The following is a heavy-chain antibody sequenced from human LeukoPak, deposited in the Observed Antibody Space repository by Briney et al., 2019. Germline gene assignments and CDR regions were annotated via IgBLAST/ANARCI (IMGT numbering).Heavy chain of an antibody. CDR2: ISTSGST. Sequence: SETLSLTCTVSGYSISSGTYYWTWIRQPAGKGLEWIGRISTSGSTNYNPSLKSRVTISLDTSKNQFSLKLSSVTAADTAVFYCARFTGYCSGTSCYPNAFDIWGQGTMVTVSS. CDR1: GYSISSGTYY. D-gene: IGHD2-2*01. CDR3: ARFTGYCSGTSCYPNAFDI. J-gene: IGHJ3*02. V-gene: IGHV4-61*02.